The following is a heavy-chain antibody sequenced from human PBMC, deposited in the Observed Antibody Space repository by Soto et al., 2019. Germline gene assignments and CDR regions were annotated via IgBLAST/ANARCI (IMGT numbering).Heavy chain of an antibody. CDR1: VGPIGRNS. Sequence: PETLSLTSTVTVGPIGRNSWSWIRQPQGKGLKWIGYIYYIGSPNYNPPPKSQVTISVDTAKNQFSMKLSSVTVADTAVYYCARKGYYDLCSDNRSHAFDIWGQGTMVTVS. V-gene: IGHV4-59*01. J-gene: IGHJ3*02. CDR2: IYYIGSP. D-gene: IGHD3-3*01. CDR3: ARKGYYDLCSDNRSHAFDI.